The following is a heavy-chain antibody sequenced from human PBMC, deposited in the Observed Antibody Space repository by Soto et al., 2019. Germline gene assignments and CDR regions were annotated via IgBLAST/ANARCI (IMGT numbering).Heavy chain of an antibody. CDR2: IIPIFGTA. Sequence: QVQLVQSGAEVKKPGSSVKVSCKASGGTFSSYAISWVRQAPGQGLEWMGGIIPIFGTANYAQKFQGRVTITADKSTSTAYMELSSLRSEDTAVYYCAREAVGYCSSTSCYRPGYYYYGMDVWGQGTTVTVPS. CDR1: GGTFSSYA. D-gene: IGHD2-2*01. V-gene: IGHV1-69*06. CDR3: AREAVGYCSSTSCYRPGYYYYGMDV. J-gene: IGHJ6*02.